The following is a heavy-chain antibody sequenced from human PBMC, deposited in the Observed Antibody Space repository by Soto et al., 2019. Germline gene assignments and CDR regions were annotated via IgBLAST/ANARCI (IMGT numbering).Heavy chain of an antibody. V-gene: IGHV3-33*01. J-gene: IGHJ4*02. Sequence: GGSLRLSCAASGFTFSSYGMHWVRQAPGKGLEWVAVIWYDGSNKYYADSVKGRFTISRDNSKNTLYLQMNSLRAEDTAVYYCARDWYYHDSSGYFDYWGQGTLVTVSS. CDR1: GFTFSSYG. D-gene: IGHD3-22*01. CDR2: IWYDGSNK. CDR3: ARDWYYHDSSGYFDY.